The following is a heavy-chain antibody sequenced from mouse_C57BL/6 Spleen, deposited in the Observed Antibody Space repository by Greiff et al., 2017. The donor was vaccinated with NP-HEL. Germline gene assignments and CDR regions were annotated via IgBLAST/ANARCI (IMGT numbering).Heavy chain of an antibody. J-gene: IGHJ1*03. D-gene: IGHD1-1*01. CDR2: IYPGDGDT. Sequence: QVHVKQSGPELVKPGASVKISCKASGYAFSSSWMNWVKQRPGKGLEWIGRIYPGDGDTNYNGKFKGKATLTADKSSSTAYMQLSSLTSEDSAVYFCAYITTVVDDWYFDDWGKGTTVTVSS. CDR1: GYAFSSSW. V-gene: IGHV1-82*01. CDR3: AYITTVVDDWYFDD.